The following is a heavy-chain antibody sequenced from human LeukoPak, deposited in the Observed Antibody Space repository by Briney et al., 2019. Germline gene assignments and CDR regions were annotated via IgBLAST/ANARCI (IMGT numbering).Heavy chain of an antibody. CDR2: IYPGDADT. V-gene: IGHV5-51*01. Sequence: GESLKISCKGSGYSFTNYWIGWVRQMPGKGLDWMGIIYPGDADTRYSPSFQGQVTISADKSISTAYLQWSSLKASDTAMYYCARSGQATLFDYWGQGTLVTVSS. CDR1: GYSFTNYW. J-gene: IGHJ4*02. D-gene: IGHD2-8*02. CDR3: ARSGQATLFDY.